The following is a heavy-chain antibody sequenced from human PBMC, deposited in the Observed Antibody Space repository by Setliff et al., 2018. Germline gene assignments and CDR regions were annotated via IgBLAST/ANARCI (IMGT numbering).Heavy chain of an antibody. CDR2: ISGGDGNT. V-gene: IGHV1-3*01. CDR1: GGTLSGYA. Sequence: ASVKVSCKASGGTLSGYAFSWVRQAPGQRPEWMGWISGGDGNTKYSQKFQDRLTITRDTSATTGYMELSSLRSEDTAVYYCARLQATFGVFKDGDWFDPWGQGTLVTVSS. D-gene: IGHD3-3*01. CDR3: ARLQATFGVFKDGDWFDP. J-gene: IGHJ5*02.